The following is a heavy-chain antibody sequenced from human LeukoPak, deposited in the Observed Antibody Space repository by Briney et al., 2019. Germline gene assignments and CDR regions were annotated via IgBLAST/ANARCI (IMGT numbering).Heavy chain of an antibody. Sequence: GGSLRLSCAASGFTFSSYAMSWVRQAPGKGLEWVSAISGSGGSTYYADSVKGRFTISRDNAKISLFLQLAGLRAEDTAVYYCARGRDGGRYFDYWGQGTLVTVSS. J-gene: IGHJ4*02. D-gene: IGHD1-26*01. V-gene: IGHV3-23*01. CDR1: GFTFSSYA. CDR2: ISGSGGST. CDR3: ARGRDGGRYFDY.